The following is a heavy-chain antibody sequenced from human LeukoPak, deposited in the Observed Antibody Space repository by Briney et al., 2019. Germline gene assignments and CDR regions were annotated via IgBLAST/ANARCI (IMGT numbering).Heavy chain of an antibody. J-gene: IGHJ3*02. V-gene: IGHV4-30-4*01. D-gene: IGHD1-14*01. Sequence: PSQTLSLTCTVSGGSISSGDYYWSWIRQPPGKGLEWIGYIYYSGSTCYNPSLKSRVTISVDTSKNQFSLKLSSVTAADTAVYYCASGEGPGPFDIWGQGIMVTVSS. CDR3: ASGEGPGPFDI. CDR2: IYYSGST. CDR1: GGSISSGDYY.